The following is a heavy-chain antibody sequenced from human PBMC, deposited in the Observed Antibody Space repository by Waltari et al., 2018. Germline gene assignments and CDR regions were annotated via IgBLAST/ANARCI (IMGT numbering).Heavy chain of an antibody. CDR2: ISYDGSNK. V-gene: IGHV3-30*04. CDR3: AREDTAIPLFDY. D-gene: IGHD5-18*01. Sequence: QVQLVESGGGVVQPGRSLRLSCAASGFTFSSYAMHWVRQAPGKGLEWVAVISYDGSNKYYVDSVKGRFTISRVNSKNTLYLQMNSLRAEDTAVYYCAREDTAIPLFDYWGQGTLVTVSS. CDR1: GFTFSSYA. J-gene: IGHJ4*02.